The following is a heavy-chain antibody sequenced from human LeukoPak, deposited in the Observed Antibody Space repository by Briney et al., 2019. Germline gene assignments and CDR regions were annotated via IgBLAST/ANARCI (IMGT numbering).Heavy chain of an antibody. CDR3: AKESPRRRAIFGVATDMGVDY. J-gene: IGHJ4*02. V-gene: IGHV3-23*01. CDR1: GFTFSSYA. CDR2: ISGSGGST. D-gene: IGHD3-3*01. Sequence: GGSLRLSCAASGFTFSSYAMSWVRQAPGKGLEWVSAISGSGGSTYYADSVKGRFTISRDNSKNTLYLQMNSLRAEDTAVYYCAKESPRRRAIFGVATDMGVDYWGQGTLVTVSS.